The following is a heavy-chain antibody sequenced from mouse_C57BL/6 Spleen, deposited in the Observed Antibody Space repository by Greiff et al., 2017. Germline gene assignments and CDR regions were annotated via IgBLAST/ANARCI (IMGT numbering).Heavy chain of an antibody. CDR2: INPSSGYT. J-gene: IGHJ3*01. CDR1: GYTFTSYT. Sequence: QVQLKESGAELARPGASVKMSCKASGYTFTSYTMHWVKQRPGQGLEWIGYINPSSGYTKYNQKFKDKATLTADKSSSTAYMQLSSLTSEDSAVYYCARFDYRDPYWGQGTLVTVSA. D-gene: IGHD2-4*01. CDR3: ARFDYRDPY. V-gene: IGHV1-4*01.